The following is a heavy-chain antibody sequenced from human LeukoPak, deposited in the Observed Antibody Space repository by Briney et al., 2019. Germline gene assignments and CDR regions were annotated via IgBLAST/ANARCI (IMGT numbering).Heavy chain of an antibody. Sequence: SETLSLTCAVYGGSFSGYYWSWIRQPPGKGLEWIGEINHSGSTNYNPSLKSRVTISVDTSKNQFSLRLSSVTAADTAVYYCARPASSGSYHPFDYWGQGTLVTVSS. J-gene: IGHJ4*02. CDR3: ARPASSGSYHPFDY. D-gene: IGHD1-26*01. CDR2: INHSGST. V-gene: IGHV4-34*01. CDR1: GGSFSGYY.